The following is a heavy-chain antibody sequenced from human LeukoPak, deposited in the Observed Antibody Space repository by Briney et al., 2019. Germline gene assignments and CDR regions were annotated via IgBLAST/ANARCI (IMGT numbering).Heavy chain of an antibody. J-gene: IGHJ4*02. CDR3: ARRVLLWFGIDY. CDR1: GFTFSDYY. Sequence: GGSLRLSCAASGFTFSDYYMSWIRQVPGKGLEWVSYIFNSGDTIYYADSVKGRFTISRDNAKNSVYLQMNSLRAEDTAVYYCARRVLLWFGIDYWGQGTLVTVSS. D-gene: IGHD3-10*01. V-gene: IGHV3-11*04. CDR2: IFNSGDTI.